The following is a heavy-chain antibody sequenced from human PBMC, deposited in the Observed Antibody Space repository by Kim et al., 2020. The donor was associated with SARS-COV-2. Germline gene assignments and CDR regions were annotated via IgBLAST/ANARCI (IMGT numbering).Heavy chain of an antibody. CDR1: GGTFSSYA. CDR3: ASSPVGVVVIPQYFDY. V-gene: IGHV1-69*13. Sequence: SVKVSCKASGGTFSSYAISWVRQAPGQGLEWMGGIIPIFGTANYAQKFQGRVTITADESTSTAYMELSSLRSEDTAMYYCASSPVGVVVIPQYFDYWGQGTLVTVSS. CDR2: IIPIFGTA. D-gene: IGHD3-22*01. J-gene: IGHJ4*02.